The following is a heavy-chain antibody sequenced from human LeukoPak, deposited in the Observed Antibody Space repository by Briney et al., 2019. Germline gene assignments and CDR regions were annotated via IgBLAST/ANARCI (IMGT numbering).Heavy chain of an antibody. V-gene: IGHV3-48*01. CDR3: AKEGVEYSYGYYFDY. J-gene: IGHJ4*02. CDR1: GFTFSSYS. D-gene: IGHD5-18*01. Sequence: GGSLRLSCAASGFTFSSYSMNWVRQAPGKGLECVSYISRSSSTIYYADSVKGRFTISRDNSKNTLYLQMNSLRAEDTAVYYCAKEGVEYSYGYYFDYWGQGTLVTVSS. CDR2: ISRSSSTI.